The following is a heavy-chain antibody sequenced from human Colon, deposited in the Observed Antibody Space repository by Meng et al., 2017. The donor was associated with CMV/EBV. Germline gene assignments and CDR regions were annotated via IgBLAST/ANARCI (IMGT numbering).Heavy chain of an antibody. CDR3: ARATADSSTIDY. J-gene: IGHJ4*02. CDR1: GGSVSSTRSY. Sequence: TVSGGSVSSTRSYWDWIRQPPGKGLEWIGRIAYSRSTYYTPSLKSRVTISVDSPKNQFSLKLNSVTAADTAVYYCARATADSSTIDYWGQGTLVTVSS. V-gene: IGHV4-39*07. D-gene: IGHD2-21*02. CDR2: IAYSRST.